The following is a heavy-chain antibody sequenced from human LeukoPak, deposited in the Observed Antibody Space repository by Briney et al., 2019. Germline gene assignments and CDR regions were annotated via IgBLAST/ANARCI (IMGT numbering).Heavy chain of an antibody. V-gene: IGHV3-23*01. CDR1: GFTFSNSA. CDR3: ANERYYDILTGYDY. D-gene: IGHD3-9*01. J-gene: IGHJ4*02. Sequence: GGSLRLSCAASGFTFSNSAMSWVRQAPGKGLEWVSAISGSGGSTYYADSVKGRFTISRDNSKNTLYLQMNSLRAEDTAVYYCANERYYDILTGYDYWGQGTLVTVSS. CDR2: ISGSGGST.